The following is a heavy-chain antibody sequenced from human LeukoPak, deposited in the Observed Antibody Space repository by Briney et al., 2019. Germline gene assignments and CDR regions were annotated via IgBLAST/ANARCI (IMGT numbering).Heavy chain of an antibody. Sequence: PPGTLSLTCGVSGGSIDITNYWSWVRQPPGKGLEWIGEIYHSGSTNCNPSLKSRVTISVDKSKNQFSLKLSSVTAADTAVYYCARRGREAFDYWGQGTLVTVSS. CDR3: ARRGREAFDY. CDR2: IYHSGST. J-gene: IGHJ4*02. V-gene: IGHV4-4*03. CDR1: GGSIDITNY. D-gene: IGHD1-26*01.